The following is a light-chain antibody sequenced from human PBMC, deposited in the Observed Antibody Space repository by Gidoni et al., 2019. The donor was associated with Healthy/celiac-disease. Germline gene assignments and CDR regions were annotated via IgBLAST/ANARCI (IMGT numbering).Light chain of an antibody. Sequence: DIVLTQSTLSLLVTPGEPASISCRYSQSLLHSNGYNYLAWYLQKPGQSAKLLIYLGSNRASGVPDRFSGSGSGTDVTLKISRVEAEDVVVNYCMQALQTPCSFGQGTKLEI. CDR3: MQALQTPCS. CDR2: LGS. J-gene: IGKJ2*04. CDR1: QSLLHSNGYNY. V-gene: IGKV2-28*01.